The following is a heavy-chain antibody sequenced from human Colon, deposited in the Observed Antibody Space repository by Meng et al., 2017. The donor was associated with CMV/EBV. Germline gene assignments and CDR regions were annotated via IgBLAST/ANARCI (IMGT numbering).Heavy chain of an antibody. V-gene: IGHV4-39*07. CDR1: GGSISTNSYY. D-gene: IGHD2-15*01. Sequence: SETLSLTCTVSGGSISTNSYYWGWIRQPPGKGREWIGSVYYNGNTYLNPSLESRVTMSRDTSKNQFSLKLSSVTAADTAVYYCASIPRGILIRLFDFWGQGTLVTVSS. J-gene: IGHJ4*02. CDR2: VYYNGNT. CDR3: ASIPRGILIRLFDF.